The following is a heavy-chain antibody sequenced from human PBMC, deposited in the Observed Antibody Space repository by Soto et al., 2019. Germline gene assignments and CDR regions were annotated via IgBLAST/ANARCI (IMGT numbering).Heavy chain of an antibody. CDR1: GYTLTSYG. Sequence: QVHLVQSGAEVKKPGASVKVSCKASGYTLTSYGISWVRQAPGQGLQGMGWISAYTGNTNYADKFQGRGTMTTDTSTSTAHMEVRSLRSDDTAVYYCARAGAFYETSGYPWSTFDIWGQGTMVTVSS. V-gene: IGHV1-18*01. D-gene: IGHD3-22*01. CDR2: ISAYTGNT. CDR3: ARAGAFYETSGYPWSTFDI. J-gene: IGHJ3*02.